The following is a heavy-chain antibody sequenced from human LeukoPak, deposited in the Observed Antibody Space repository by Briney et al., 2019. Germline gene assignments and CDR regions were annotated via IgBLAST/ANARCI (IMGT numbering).Heavy chain of an antibody. V-gene: IGHV4-4*07. Sequence: SETLSLTCTVSGGSISSYYWSWIRQPAGKGLEWIGRIYTSGSTNYNPSLKSRVTMSVDTSKNQFSLKLSSVTAADTAVYYCAREKIRYCSGGSCYRDFDYWGQGTLVTVSS. D-gene: IGHD2-15*01. CDR2: IYTSGST. CDR1: GGSISSYY. J-gene: IGHJ4*02. CDR3: AREKIRYCSGGSCYRDFDY.